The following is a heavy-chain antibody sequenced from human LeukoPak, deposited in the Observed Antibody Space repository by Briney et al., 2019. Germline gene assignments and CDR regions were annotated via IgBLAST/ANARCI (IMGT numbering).Heavy chain of an antibody. J-gene: IGHJ3*02. CDR3: ARAAKRQLLGAFDI. Sequence: PSETLSLTCTVSGGSISSSSHYWGWIRQPPGKGLEWIGSIYYSGSANYNPSLKSRVTISVDTSKNQFSLKLSSVTAADTAVYYCARAAKRQLLGAFDIWGQGTMVTVSS. D-gene: IGHD1-1*01. V-gene: IGHV4-39*07. CDR2: IYYSGSA. CDR1: GGSISSSSHY.